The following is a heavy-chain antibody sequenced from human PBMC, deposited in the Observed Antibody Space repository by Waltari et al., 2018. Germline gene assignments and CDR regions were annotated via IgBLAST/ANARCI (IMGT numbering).Heavy chain of an antibody. CDR3: ARERVTIFGVVNNWFDP. CDR1: GGSFSGYY. CDR2: INHSGST. Sequence: QVQLQQWGAGLLKPSETLSLTCAVYGGSFSGYYWSWIRQPPGKGLEWIGEINHSGSTNYNPSLKSRGTISVDTSKNQFSLKLSSVTAADTAVYYCARERVTIFGVVNNWFDPWGQGTLVTVSS. V-gene: IGHV4-34*01. J-gene: IGHJ5*02. D-gene: IGHD3-3*01.